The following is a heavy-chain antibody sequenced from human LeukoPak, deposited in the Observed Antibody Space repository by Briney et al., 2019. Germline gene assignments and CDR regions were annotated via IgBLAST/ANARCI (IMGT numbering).Heavy chain of an antibody. J-gene: IGHJ3*02. CDR2: ISGSSSYI. CDR3: ARDLAWDAFDI. CDR1: GFTFCSYS. V-gene: IGHV3-21*01. Sequence: GGSLRLSCAASGFTFCSYSMNWVRQAPGKGLEWVSAISGSSSYIYYADSVKSRFTISRDNAKNSLYLQMNSLRVEDTAVYYCARDLAWDAFDIWGQGTTVTVSS.